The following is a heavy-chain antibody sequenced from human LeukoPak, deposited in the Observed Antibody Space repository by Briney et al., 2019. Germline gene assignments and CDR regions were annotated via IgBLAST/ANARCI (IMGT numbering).Heavy chain of an antibody. CDR1: GGSITSGAYY. D-gene: IGHD3-22*01. CDR3: ARLSNSRSYYFDY. CDR2: IHYSGGT. V-gene: IGHV4-39*07. Sequence: SETLSLTCIVSGGSITSGAYYWGWIRQPPGKGLEWIATIHYSGGTFYNASLKSRVTISVDTSKNQFSLELSSVTAADTAVYYCARLSNSRSYYFDYWGQGTLVTVSS. J-gene: IGHJ4*02.